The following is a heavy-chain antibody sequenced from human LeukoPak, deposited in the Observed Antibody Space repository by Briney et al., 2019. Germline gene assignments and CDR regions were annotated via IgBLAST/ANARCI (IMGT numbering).Heavy chain of an antibody. CDR1: GCTFSNYA. J-gene: IGHJ4*02. CDR3: AKDREIYSNSWYYFDY. V-gene: IGHV3-23*01. D-gene: IGHD6-13*01. Sequence: GGSLTLSCAASGCTFSNYAMSWVRQAPGGGLEWVSGIRGSGSITYFADSVKGRFTISRDNSKNTLYLQLNSLRAEDTAVYHCAKDREIYSNSWYYFDYWGQGTLVTVSS. CDR2: IRGSGSIT.